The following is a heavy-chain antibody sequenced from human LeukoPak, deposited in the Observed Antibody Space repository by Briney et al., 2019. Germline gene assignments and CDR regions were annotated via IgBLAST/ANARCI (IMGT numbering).Heavy chain of an antibody. J-gene: IGHJ4*02. Sequence: SETLSLTCAVHGGSFSGYHWNWIRQSPGKGLEWIGEINDRGHTNYNPFLESRITISVDTSKKQFSLNLSSVTAADTAVYYCARDPTTVVTTPYYFDFWGQGTLVTVSS. CDR3: ARDPTTVVTTPYYFDF. V-gene: IGHV4-34*01. CDR1: GGSFSGYH. CDR2: INDRGHT. D-gene: IGHD4-23*01.